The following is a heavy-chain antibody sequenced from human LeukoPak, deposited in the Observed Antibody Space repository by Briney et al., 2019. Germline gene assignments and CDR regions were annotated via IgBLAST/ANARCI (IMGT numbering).Heavy chain of an antibody. CDR2: IIPIFGTA. J-gene: IGHJ6*02. D-gene: IGHD2-21*01. Sequence: ASVKVSCKASGGTFSSYAISWVRQAPGQGLEWMGGIIPIFGTANYTQKFQGRVTITADKSTSTAYMELSSLRSEDTAVYYCARVEYSTIVPGYYYYYGMDVWGQGTTVTVSS. CDR1: GGTFSSYA. CDR3: ARVEYSTIVPGYYYYYGMDV. V-gene: IGHV1-69*06.